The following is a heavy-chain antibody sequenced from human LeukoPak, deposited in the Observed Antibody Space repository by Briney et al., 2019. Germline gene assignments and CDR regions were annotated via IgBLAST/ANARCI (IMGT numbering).Heavy chain of an antibody. CDR3: ARGVSPGNYYYYMDV. CDR1: GGTFSSYA. J-gene: IGHJ6*03. D-gene: IGHD4-23*01. V-gene: IGHV1-69*05. CDR2: IIPNFGTA. Sequence: ASVKVSCKASGGTFSSYAISWVRQAPGQGLEWMGGIIPNFGTANYAQKFQGRVTITTDESTSTAYMELSSLRSEDTAVYYCARGVSPGNYYYYMDVWGKGTTVTVSS.